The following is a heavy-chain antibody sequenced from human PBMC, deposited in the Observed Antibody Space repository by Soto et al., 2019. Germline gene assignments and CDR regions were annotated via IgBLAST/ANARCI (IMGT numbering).Heavy chain of an antibody. V-gene: IGHV4-31*03. J-gene: IGHJ3*02. CDR3: ARYLGWFVPSAFDI. CDR2: IYYSGST. D-gene: IGHD3-10*01. Sequence: QVQLQESGPGLVKPSQTLSLTCTVSGGSISSGGYYWSWIRQRPGNVLEWIGYIYYSGSTYYNTSPKSRGTRSVDTSNNQFSLKLSSVHAADTAVYYCARYLGWFVPSAFDIWGQGTMVTVS. CDR1: GGSISSGGYY.